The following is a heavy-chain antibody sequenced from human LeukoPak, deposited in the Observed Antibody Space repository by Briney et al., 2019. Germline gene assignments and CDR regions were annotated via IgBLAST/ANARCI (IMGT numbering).Heavy chain of an antibody. J-gene: IGHJ4*02. CDR2: ISLAGQT. CDR1: GGSISGTNW. D-gene: IGHD1-26*01. V-gene: IGHV4/OR15-8*02. Sequence: SETLSLTCGVSGGSISGTNWWSWVRPPPGQGLEWIGEISLAGQTNYNPSLNGRVTMSLDKSSNQLSLHLTSVTAADTATYYCSRESGPFCPFGYWGQGTLVIVSS. CDR3: SRESGPFCPFGY.